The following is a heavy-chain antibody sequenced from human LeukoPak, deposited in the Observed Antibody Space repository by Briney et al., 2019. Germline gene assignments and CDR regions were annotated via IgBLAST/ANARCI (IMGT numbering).Heavy chain of an antibody. J-gene: IGHJ6*04. CDR3: ARDLSGYDAGMDV. V-gene: IGHV1-2*02. CDR1: GYTFTGYY. CDR2: INPNSGGT. Sequence: GSVKVSCKASGYTFTGYYMHWVRQAPGQGLEWMGWINPNSGGTNYAQRFQGRVTMTRDTSISTAYMELSRLRSDDTAVYYCARDLSGYDAGMDVWGKGTTVTVSS. D-gene: IGHD5-12*01.